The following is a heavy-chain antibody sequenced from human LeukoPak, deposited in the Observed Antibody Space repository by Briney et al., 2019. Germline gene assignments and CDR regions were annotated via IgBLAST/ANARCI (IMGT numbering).Heavy chain of an antibody. CDR3: ARERRYRPSPYYYYYMDV. V-gene: IGHV4-34*01. Sequence: PSETLSLTCTVSGGSISSYYWSWIRQPPGKGLEWIGEINHSGSTNYNPSLKSRVTISVDTSKNQLSLKLSSVTAADTAVYYCARERRYRPSPYYYYYMDVWGKGTTVTVSS. J-gene: IGHJ6*03. D-gene: IGHD1-1*01. CDR2: INHSGST. CDR1: GGSISSYY.